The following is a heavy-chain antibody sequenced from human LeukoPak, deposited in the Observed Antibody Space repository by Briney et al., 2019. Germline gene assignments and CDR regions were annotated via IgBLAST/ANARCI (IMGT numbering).Heavy chain of an antibody. D-gene: IGHD3-22*01. CDR1: GYTFTSYY. CDR3: ARDYYDSSGYYYETVHWFDL. J-gene: IGHJ5*02. Sequence: ASVKVSCKASGYTFTSYYMHWVRQAPGQGLEWTGIINPTGGSTSYAQKFQGRVTMTRDMSTSTVYMELSSLRSEDTAVYYCARDYYDSSGYYYETVHWFDLWGQGTLVTVSS. CDR2: INPTGGST. V-gene: IGHV1-46*01.